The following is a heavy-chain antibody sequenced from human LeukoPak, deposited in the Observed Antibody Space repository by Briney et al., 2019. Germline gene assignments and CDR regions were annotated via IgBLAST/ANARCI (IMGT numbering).Heavy chain of an antibody. CDR1: GYSFTSYG. Sequence: ASVKVSCKASGYSFTSYGISWVRQAPGQGLEWMGWISTYNANTNYALRLQGRVTLTTDTSTSTAYMELKSLRSDDTAVYYCAREECSIGVCYPSGYWGQGTLVTVSS. J-gene: IGHJ4*02. CDR2: ISTYNANT. V-gene: IGHV1-18*01. CDR3: AREECSIGVCYPSGY. D-gene: IGHD2-8*01.